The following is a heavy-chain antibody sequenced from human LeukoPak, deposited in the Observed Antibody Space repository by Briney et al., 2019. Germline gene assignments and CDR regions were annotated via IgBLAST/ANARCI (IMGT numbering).Heavy chain of an antibody. J-gene: IGHJ4*02. CDR1: RFTFSSYA. CDR2: ISGSGGST. Sequence: GGSLRLSCAASRFTFSSYAMSWVRQAPGKGLEWVSAISGSGGSTYYADSVKGRFTISRDNSKNTLYLQMNSLRAEDTAVYYCAKPKYSYGNIDYWGQGTLVTVSS. V-gene: IGHV3-23*01. D-gene: IGHD5-18*01. CDR3: AKPKYSYGNIDY.